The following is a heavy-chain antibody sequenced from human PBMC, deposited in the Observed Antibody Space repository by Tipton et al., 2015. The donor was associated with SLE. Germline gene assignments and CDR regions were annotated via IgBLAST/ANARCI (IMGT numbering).Heavy chain of an antibody. CDR2: IYTSGST. D-gene: IGHD2-21*02. Sequence: TLSLTCTVSGGSISSGSYYWSWIRQPAGKGLEWIGRIYTSGSTNYNPSLKSRVTISVDTSKNQFSLKLSSVTAADTAVYYCARDVAGTADAFDIWGQGTMVTVSS. V-gene: IGHV4-61*02. CDR3: ARDVAGTADAFDI. CDR1: GGSISSGSYY. J-gene: IGHJ3*02.